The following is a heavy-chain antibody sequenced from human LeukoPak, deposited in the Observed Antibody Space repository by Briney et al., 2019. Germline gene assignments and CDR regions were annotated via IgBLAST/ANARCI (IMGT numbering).Heavy chain of an antibody. Sequence: ASVKVSCKASTYISSDFGLGWVRLAPGGGLEWMGWVSGDNGQTNYGHKFYGRVTMTMETSTNTASMELRGLRSDDTAIYYCARVYLYTTGWSAAYYYFMDVWGKGTTVIVSS. CDR2: VSGDNGQT. V-gene: IGHV1-18*01. CDR3: ARVYLYTTGWSAAYYYFMDV. J-gene: IGHJ6*03. D-gene: IGHD3-16*02. CDR1: TYISSDFG.